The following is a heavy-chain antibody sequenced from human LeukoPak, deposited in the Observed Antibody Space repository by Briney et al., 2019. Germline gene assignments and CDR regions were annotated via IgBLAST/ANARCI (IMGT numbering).Heavy chain of an antibody. CDR3: ADLWTNGWDV. Sequence: PGGSLRLSCVASGLTFSRYEIDCARQATGKGLEWVSYISTSGDTIYYAGSVKGRFTISRDNAKNSAYLQMNSLRAEDTAVYYCADLWTNGWDVWGQGTTVTVSS. V-gene: IGHV3-48*03. J-gene: IGHJ6*02. CDR2: ISTSGDTI. D-gene: IGHD3/OR15-3a*01. CDR1: GLTFSRYE.